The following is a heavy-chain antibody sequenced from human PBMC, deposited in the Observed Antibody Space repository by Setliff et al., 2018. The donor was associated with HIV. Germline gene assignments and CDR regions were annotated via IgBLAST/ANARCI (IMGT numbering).Heavy chain of an antibody. CDR3: ARGAYIKMNYCFDY. Sequence: SETLSLTCTVSGVSIENNFWSWFRQPPGKGLEWIGYISYTGSTNYDPALKSRLTIVADTSKSQFSLKLTSVTAADTAVYYCARGAYIKMNYCFDYWGRGTLVTVSS. V-gene: IGHV4-59*01. D-gene: IGHD3-16*01. CDR2: ISYTGST. CDR1: GVSIENNF. J-gene: IGHJ4*02.